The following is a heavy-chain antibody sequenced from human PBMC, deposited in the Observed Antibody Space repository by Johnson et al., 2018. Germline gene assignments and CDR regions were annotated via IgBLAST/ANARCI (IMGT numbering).Heavy chain of an antibody. CDR2: IWYDGRDT. CDR1: GFTFSSYG. CDR3: ARETGERTYDI. J-gene: IGHJ3*02. D-gene: IGHD7-27*01. V-gene: IGHV3-33*01. Sequence: VQLVESGGGVVQPGRSLRLSCAPSGFTFSSYGMHWVRQAPGKGLEWVAGIWYDGRDTDHADSVKGRFTISRDNSKNILYLQMNSLRGEGAAVYYCARETGERTYDIWGQGTTVTVSS.